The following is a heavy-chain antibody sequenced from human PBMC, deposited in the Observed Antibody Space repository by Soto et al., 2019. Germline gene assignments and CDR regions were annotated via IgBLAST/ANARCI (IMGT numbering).Heavy chain of an antibody. CDR2: IYYSGST. CDR3: ASGWMAAFEH. Sequence: LSLTCNVTGDSIKTHYWSWIRQAPGKGLEWIGYIYYSGSTLYNPSLKRRVTISADTAKNQFSLRLTSLTAADTAVYYCASGWMAAFEHWGQGTLVTVSS. D-gene: IGHD2-2*03. V-gene: IGHV4-59*11. CDR1: GDSIKTHY. J-gene: IGHJ4*02.